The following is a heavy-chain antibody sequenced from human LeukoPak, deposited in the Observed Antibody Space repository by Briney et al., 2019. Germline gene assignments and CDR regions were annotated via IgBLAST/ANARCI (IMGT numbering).Heavy chain of an antibody. CDR1: GFTFSSYA. Sequence: PGGSLRLSCAASGFTFSSYAMSWVRQAPGKGLEWVSAISGSGGSTYYADSVKGRFTISRDNSKNTLYLQMNSLRAEDTAVYYCARCRDGYNLFGYWGQGTLVTVSS. J-gene: IGHJ4*02. D-gene: IGHD5-12*01. V-gene: IGHV3-23*01. CDR3: ARCRDGYNLFGY. CDR2: ISGSGGST.